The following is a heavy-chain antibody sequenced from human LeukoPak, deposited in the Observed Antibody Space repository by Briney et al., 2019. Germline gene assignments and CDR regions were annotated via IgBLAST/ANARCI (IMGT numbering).Heavy chain of an antibody. CDR2: INPNSGGT. Sequence: SVKVSCKASGYTFTGYYMHWVRQAPGQGLEWMGWINPNSGGTNYAQKFQGRVTMTRDTSISTAYMELSRLRSDDTAVYYCARDRGIVVVPAAPFYWGQGTLVTVSS. D-gene: IGHD2-2*01. V-gene: IGHV1-2*02. CDR3: ARDRGIVVVPAAPFY. J-gene: IGHJ4*02. CDR1: GYTFTGYY.